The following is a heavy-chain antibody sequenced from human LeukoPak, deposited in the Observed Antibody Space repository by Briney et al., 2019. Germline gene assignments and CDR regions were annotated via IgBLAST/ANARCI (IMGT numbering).Heavy chain of an antibody. D-gene: IGHD3-3*01. J-gene: IGHJ4*02. Sequence: GGSLRLSCAASGFTFSSYAMSWVRQAPGKGLEWVSAISGSGGSTYYADSVKGRFTISRDNSKNTLYLQMNSLRAEDTAVYYCAKVTGFLEWLLPYYFDYWGQGTLVTVSS. CDR2: ISGSGGST. CDR1: GFTFSSYA. CDR3: AKVTGFLEWLLPYYFDY. V-gene: IGHV3-23*01.